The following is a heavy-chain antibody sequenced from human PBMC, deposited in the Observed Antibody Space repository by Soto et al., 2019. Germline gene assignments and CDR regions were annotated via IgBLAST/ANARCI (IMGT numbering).Heavy chain of an antibody. Sequence: QVQLVQPGPEVKKPGASGKVSCKASGYTFTSYDINWVRQATGQGLEWMGWMNPNSGNTGYAQKFQGRVTMTRNTSISTAYMELSSLRSEDTAVYYCARERSSGWYVDYWGQGTLVTVSS. CDR3: ARERSSGWYVDY. CDR1: GYTFTSYD. CDR2: MNPNSGNT. V-gene: IGHV1-8*01. D-gene: IGHD6-19*01. J-gene: IGHJ4*02.